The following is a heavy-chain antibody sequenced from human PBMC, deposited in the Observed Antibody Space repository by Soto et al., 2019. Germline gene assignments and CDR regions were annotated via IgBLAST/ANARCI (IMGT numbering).Heavy chain of an antibody. V-gene: IGHV1-46*03. CDR3: ARDIYYYVLGPRDYYYGMDV. CDR2: INPSGGST. Sequence: ASVKVSCKASGYTFTSYYMHWVRQAPGQGLEWMGIINPSGGSTSYAQKFQGRVTMTRDTSTSTVYMELSSLRSEDTAVYYCARDIYYYVLGPRDYYYGMDVWCQAITVTVS. J-gene: IGHJ6*02. D-gene: IGHD3-10*02. CDR1: GYTFTSYY.